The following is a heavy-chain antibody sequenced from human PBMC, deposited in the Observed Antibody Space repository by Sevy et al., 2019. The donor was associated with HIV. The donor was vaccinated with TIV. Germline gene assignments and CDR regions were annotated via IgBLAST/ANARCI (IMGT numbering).Heavy chain of an antibody. D-gene: IGHD3-3*01. J-gene: IGHJ6*02. V-gene: IGHV1-18*01. CDR1: GYTFTSYG. CDR2: ISAYNGNT. Sequence: ASVKVSCKASGYTFTSYGISWVRQAPGQGLEWMGWISAYNGNTNYAQKLQGRVTMTTDTSMSTAYMERRSLRSHDTAVYYCATSQSYYDFWSGYSTYYYYGMDVWGQGTTVTVSS. CDR3: ATSQSYYDFWSGYSTYYYYGMDV.